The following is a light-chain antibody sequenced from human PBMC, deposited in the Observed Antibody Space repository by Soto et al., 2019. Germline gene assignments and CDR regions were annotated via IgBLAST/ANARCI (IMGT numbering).Light chain of an antibody. CDR1: QSVSSN. V-gene: IGKV3-15*01. CDR3: QQYNNWPPGYT. Sequence: EIVMTQSPATLSVSPGERATLSCRASQSVSSNLAWYRQKPGQAPRLLIYGASTRATGIPARFSGSGSGTAFTSTITSLHSEYFAVYYYQQYNNWPPGYTFGQGTKLDIK. J-gene: IGKJ2*01. CDR2: GAS.